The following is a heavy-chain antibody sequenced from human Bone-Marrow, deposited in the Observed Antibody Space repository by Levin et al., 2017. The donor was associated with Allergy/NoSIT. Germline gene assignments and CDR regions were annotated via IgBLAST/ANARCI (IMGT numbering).Heavy chain of an antibody. V-gene: IGHV5-51*01. CDR2: VYPGDSDT. Sequence: PGESLKISCQGTGSSFNTYWVGWVRQMPGKGLEWMGMVYPGDSDTRYSPSVQGQVTISADKSITTAYLQWSSLRASDTAMYYCARQGHDHSAFDLWGQGTMVTVSS. J-gene: IGHJ3*01. CDR3: ARQGHDHSAFDL. CDR1: GSSFNTYW. D-gene: IGHD3-16*01.